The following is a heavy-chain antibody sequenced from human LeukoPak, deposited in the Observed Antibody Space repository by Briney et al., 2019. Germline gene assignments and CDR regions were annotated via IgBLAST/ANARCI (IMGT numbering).Heavy chain of an antibody. V-gene: IGHV4-61*01. CDR2: IYYSGST. CDR3: ARDSVYYYGSGSALAYSYYGMDV. J-gene: IGHJ6*04. Sequence: PSETLSLTCTVSGGSVSSGSYYWSWIRPPPGKGLEWIGYIYYSGSTNYNPSLKSRVTISVDTSKNQFSLKLSSVTAADTAVYYCARDSVYYYGSGSALAYSYYGMDVWGKGTTVTVSS. D-gene: IGHD3-10*01. CDR1: GGSVSSGSYY.